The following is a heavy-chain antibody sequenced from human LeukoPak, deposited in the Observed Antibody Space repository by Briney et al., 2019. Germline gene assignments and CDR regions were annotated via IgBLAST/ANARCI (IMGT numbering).Heavy chain of an antibody. V-gene: IGHV1-2*02. J-gene: IGHJ5*02. CDR1: GYTFTGYY. CDR2: INPNSGGT. Sequence: ASVKVSCKASGYTFTGYYMHWVRQAPGQGLEWMGWINPNSGGTNYAQKFQGRVTMTRDTSISTAYMEPSRLRSDDTAVYYCARRKVATSLFDPWGQGTLVTVSS. D-gene: IGHD5-12*01. CDR3: ARRKVATSLFDP.